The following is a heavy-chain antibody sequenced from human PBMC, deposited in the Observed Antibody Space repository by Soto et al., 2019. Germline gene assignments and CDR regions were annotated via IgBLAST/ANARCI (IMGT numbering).Heavy chain of an antibody. CDR3: ARSPIYIAVAGNAHFDY. V-gene: IGHV4-34*01. CDR1: GGSFSGYY. J-gene: IGHJ4*02. D-gene: IGHD6-19*01. Sequence: PSETLSLTCAVYGGSFSGYYWSWIRQPPGKGLEWIGEINHSGSTNYNPSLKSRVTISVDTSKNQFSLKLSSVTAADTAVYYCARSPIYIAVAGNAHFDYWGQGTLVTVSS. CDR2: INHSGST.